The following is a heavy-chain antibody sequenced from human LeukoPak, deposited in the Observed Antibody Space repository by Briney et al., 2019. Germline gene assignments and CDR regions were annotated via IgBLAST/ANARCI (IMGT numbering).Heavy chain of an antibody. V-gene: IGHV3-23*01. CDR3: APTPWLPPFDY. J-gene: IGHJ4*02. CDR1: GFTFSSYA. Sequence: GGSLRLSCAASGFTFSSYAMSWVRQAPGKGLEWVSAISGSGGSTYYADSVKGRFTISRDNSKNTLYLQMNSLGAEDTAVYYCAPTPWLPPFDYWGQGTLVTVSS. CDR2: ISGSGGST. D-gene: IGHD6-19*01.